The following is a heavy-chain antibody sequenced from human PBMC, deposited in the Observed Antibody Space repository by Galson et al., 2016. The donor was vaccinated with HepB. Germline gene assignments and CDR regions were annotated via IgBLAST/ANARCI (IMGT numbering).Heavy chain of an antibody. D-gene: IGHD2-2*01. Sequence: SLRLSCAASGFTLSNSAMSWVRQAPGKGLEWVSAISGSGVNAHYADSVKGRFTISRDNSKNTLYLQMNSLRAEDTAVYYCARVGYCSSTTCRQAYDYWGQGTLVTVSS. CDR2: ISGSGVNA. CDR1: GFTLSNSA. CDR3: ARVGYCSSTTCRQAYDY. J-gene: IGHJ4*02. V-gene: IGHV3-23*01.